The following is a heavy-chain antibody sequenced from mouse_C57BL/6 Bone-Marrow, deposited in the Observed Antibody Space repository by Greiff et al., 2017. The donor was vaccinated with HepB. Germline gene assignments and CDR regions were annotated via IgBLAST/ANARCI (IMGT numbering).Heavy chain of an antibody. V-gene: IGHV1-19*01. J-gene: IGHJ3*01. CDR3: ASWGDFWFAY. CDR1: GYTFTDYY. CDR2: INPYNGGT. Sequence: EVQLQQSGPVLVKPGASVKMSCKASGYTFTDYYMNWVKQSHGKSLEWIGVINPYNGGTSYNQKFKGKATLTVDKSTSTAYMELNSLTSEDSAVYYCASWGDFWFAYWGQGTLVTVSA. D-gene: IGHD2-13*01.